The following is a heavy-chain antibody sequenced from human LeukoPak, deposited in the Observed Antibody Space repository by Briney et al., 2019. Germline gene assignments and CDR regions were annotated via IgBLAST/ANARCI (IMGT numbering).Heavy chain of an antibody. J-gene: IGHJ4*02. CDR3: AKELCDFWSGPFDY. V-gene: IGHV3-30*02. D-gene: IGHD3-3*01. Sequence: PGGSLRLSCAASGFTFSSYGMHWVRQAPGKGLEWVAFIRYDGSNKYYADSVKGRFTISRDNSKNTLYLQMNSLRAEDTAVYYCAKELCDFWSGPFDYWGQGTLVTVSS. CDR1: GFTFSSYG. CDR2: IRYDGSNK.